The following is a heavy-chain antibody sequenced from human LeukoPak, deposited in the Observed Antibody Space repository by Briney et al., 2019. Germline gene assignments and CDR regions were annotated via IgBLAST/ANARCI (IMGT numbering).Heavy chain of an antibody. J-gene: IGHJ5*02. CDR1: GYTFTSYG. CDR2: IRAYNGNT. D-gene: IGHD3-22*01. V-gene: IGHV1-18*01. CDR3: ARVNQYYYDSSGLFGWFDP. Sequence: ASVKVSCKASGYTFTSYGISWVRQAPGQGLEWMGWIRAYNGNTNYAQKLQGRVTMTTDTSTSTAYMELRSLRSDDTAVYYCARVNQYYYDSSGLFGWFDPWGQGTLVTVSS.